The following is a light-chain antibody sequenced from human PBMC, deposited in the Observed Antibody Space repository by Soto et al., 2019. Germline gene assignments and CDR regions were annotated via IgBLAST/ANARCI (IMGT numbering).Light chain of an antibody. Sequence: ETVMTQSPATLSVSPGERVTLSCWASESVNDNLAWYHQKPGQTPRLLIYDSSTLQTGVPSRFTGSGSGRKFTLTISGLQFGDFATYFCQQLSHYPYTFGQGTKLEI. CDR3: QQLSHYPYT. J-gene: IGKJ2*01. V-gene: IGKV3-15*01. CDR1: ESVNDN. CDR2: DSS.